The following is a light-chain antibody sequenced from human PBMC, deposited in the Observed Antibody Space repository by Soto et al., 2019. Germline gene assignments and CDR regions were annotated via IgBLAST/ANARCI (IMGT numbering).Light chain of an antibody. V-gene: IGKV1-39*01. CDR3: GQSYITPWT. CDR2: ATS. Sequence: DIQMTQSPSSLSASVGDRVTMTCRASQSISNYLNWYQQKPGKAPKLLTYATSSLGGVGPSRFGGSVCGTDVSVTISSLQPEACETYDCGQSYITPWTFGQGTKVAVK. CDR1: QSISNY. J-gene: IGKJ1*01.